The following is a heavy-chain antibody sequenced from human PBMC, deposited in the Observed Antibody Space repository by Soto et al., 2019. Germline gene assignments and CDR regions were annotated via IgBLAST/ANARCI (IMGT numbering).Heavy chain of an antibody. CDR3: ARDQGRGVYDFWSGYYTNWFDP. CDR1: GGSISSGGYY. J-gene: IGHJ5*02. CDR2: IYYSGST. Sequence: SETLSLTCTVSGGSISSGGYYWSWIRQHPGKGLEWIGYIYYSGSTYYNPSLKSRVTISVDTSKNQFSLKLSSVTAADTAVYYCARDQGRGVYDFWSGYYTNWFDPWGQGTLVTVSS. D-gene: IGHD3-3*01. V-gene: IGHV4-31*03.